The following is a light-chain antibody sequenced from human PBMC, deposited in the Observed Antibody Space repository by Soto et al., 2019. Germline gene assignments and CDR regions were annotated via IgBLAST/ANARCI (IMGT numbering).Light chain of an antibody. Sequence: EIVLTQAPATPLLSPGERATLSCRASQSVSSYLAWYQQKPGQAPRLLIYDASNRATGIPARFSGSGSGTDFTLTISSLEPEDFAVYYCQQRSNWPPITFGQETRLEIK. CDR1: QSVSSY. CDR2: DAS. J-gene: IGKJ5*01. CDR3: QQRSNWPPIT. V-gene: IGKV3-11*01.